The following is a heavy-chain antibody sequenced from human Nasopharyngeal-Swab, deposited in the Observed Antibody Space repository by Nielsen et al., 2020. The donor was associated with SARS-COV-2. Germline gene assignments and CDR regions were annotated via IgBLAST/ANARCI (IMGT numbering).Heavy chain of an antibody. CDR3: ARRGRCSGSSCDMDV. Sequence: ASLQVSCNASGYTFNNYYIHWVRHAPAQGLEWMGMINPGSGGTTYAQKFQGRVTMTRDTSTSTVFMDLSSLRSEDTAVYYCARRGRCSGSSCDMDVWGQGTTVTVSS. V-gene: IGHV1-46*02. CDR1: GYTFNNYY. D-gene: IGHD2-2*01. J-gene: IGHJ6*02. CDR2: INPGSGGT.